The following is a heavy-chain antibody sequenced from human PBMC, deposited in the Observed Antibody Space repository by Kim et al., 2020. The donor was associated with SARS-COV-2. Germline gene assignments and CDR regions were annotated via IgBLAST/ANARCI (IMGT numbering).Heavy chain of an antibody. CDR2: IYYSGST. CDR1: GGSISSYY. J-gene: IGHJ4*02. V-gene: IGHV4-59*01. D-gene: IGHD3-16*01. Sequence: SETLSLTCTVSGGSISSYYWSWIRQPPGKGLEWIGYIYYSGSTNYNPSIKSRVTISVDTSKNQFSLKLSSVTAADTAVYYCARGRIIGGEGEREGGWYYFDYCGQGTLVTVSS. CDR3: ARGRIIGGEGEREGGWYYFDY.